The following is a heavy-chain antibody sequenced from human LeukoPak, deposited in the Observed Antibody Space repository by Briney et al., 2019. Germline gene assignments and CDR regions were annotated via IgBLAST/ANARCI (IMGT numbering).Heavy chain of an antibody. D-gene: IGHD3-16*01. CDR3: ARVKLSYANDLSTFDI. CDR2: IYYSGNT. CDR1: SGSISSYY. Sequence: SETLSLTCTVSSGSISSYYWSWIRQSPGKGLEWVGFIYYSGNTNYNPSLKSRVTISIDTSKNQFSLKLSSVTAADTAVYYCARVKLSYANDLSTFDIWGQGTMVTVSS. V-gene: IGHV4-59*01. J-gene: IGHJ3*02.